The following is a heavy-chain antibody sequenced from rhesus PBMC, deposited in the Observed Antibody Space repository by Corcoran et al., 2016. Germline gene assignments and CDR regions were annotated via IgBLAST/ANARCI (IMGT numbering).Heavy chain of an antibody. V-gene: IGHV4-173*01. D-gene: IGHD4-35*01. CDR1: GGSTSSNY. CDR3: ARGPAYGNYVAYWYFDL. Sequence: QVQLQESGPGLVQPSETLSLTCAVSGGSTSSNYWSWIRTPPGNGLAWIGRISGSGGSTYYNPSLESRVTISTDPSKNQFSLKLSSVAAAATAVYYCARGPAYGNYVAYWYFDLWGPGTPITISS. J-gene: IGHJ2*01. CDR2: ISGSGGST.